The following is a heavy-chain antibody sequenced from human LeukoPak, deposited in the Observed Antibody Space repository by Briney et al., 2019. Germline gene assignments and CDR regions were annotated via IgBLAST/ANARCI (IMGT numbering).Heavy chain of an antibody. CDR3: ARVDTARVADDY. J-gene: IGHJ4*02. Sequence: PGGSLRLSCAASGFTFSSYSMNWVRQAPGKGLEWVSSISSSSSYIYYADSVKGRFTISRGNAKNSLYLQMNSLRAEDTAVYYCARVDTARVADDYWGQGTLVTVSS. CDR1: GFTFSSYS. D-gene: IGHD5-18*01. CDR2: ISSSSSYI. V-gene: IGHV3-21*01.